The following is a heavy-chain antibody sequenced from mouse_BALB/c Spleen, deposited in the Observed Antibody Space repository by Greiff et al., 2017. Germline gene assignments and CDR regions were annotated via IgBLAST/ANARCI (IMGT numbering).Heavy chain of an antibody. Sequence: EVKVEESGPGLVKPSQSLSLTCSVTGYSITSGYYWNWIRQFPGNKLEWMGYISYDGSNNYNPSLKNRISITRDTSKNQFFLKLNSVTTEDTATYYCARGLYYDGSIGYFDVWGAGTTVTVSS. CDR3: ARGLYYDGSIGYFDV. CDR1: GYSITSGYY. CDR2: ISYDGSN. J-gene: IGHJ1*01. D-gene: IGHD1-1*01. V-gene: IGHV3-6*02.